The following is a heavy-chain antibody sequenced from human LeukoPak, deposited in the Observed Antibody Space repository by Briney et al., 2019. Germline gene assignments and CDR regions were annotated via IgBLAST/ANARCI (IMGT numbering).Heavy chain of an antibody. CDR3: ARDSLVVVPAGLYYYMDV. Sequence: PSQTLSLTCTVSGGSISSGSYYWSWIRQPAGKGLEWIGRIYTSGSTNYNPSLKSRVTISVDTSKNQFSLKLSSVTAADTAVYYCARDSLVVVPAGLYYYMDVWGKGTTVTVSS. CDR2: IYTSGST. V-gene: IGHV4-61*02. J-gene: IGHJ6*03. D-gene: IGHD2-2*01. CDR1: GGSISSGSYY.